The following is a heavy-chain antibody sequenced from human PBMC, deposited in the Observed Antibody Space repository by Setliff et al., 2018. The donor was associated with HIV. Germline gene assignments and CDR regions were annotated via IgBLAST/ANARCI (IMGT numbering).Heavy chain of an antibody. D-gene: IGHD1-26*01. CDR3: ARGYSGYVGFTSMDV. J-gene: IGHJ6*02. V-gene: IGHV4-61*02. CDR2: IYTSGST. Sequence: SETLSLTCTVSGGSISSGTYYWSWNRQPAGKGLEWIGRIYTSGSTNYNPSLKTRVTLSVDTSKSQFSLRLSSVTAADTAVYYCARGYSGYVGFTSMDVWGQGTTVTVSS. CDR1: GGSISSGTYY.